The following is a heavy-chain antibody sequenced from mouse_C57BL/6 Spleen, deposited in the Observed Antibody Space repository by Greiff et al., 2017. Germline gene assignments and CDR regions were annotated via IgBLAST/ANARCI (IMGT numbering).Heavy chain of an antibody. CDR2: ISNGGGST. CDR3: ARHEEGYDYHGGFAY. D-gene: IGHD2-4*01. Sequence: EVKLVESGGGLVQPGGSLKLSCAASGFTFSDYYMYWVRQTPEKRLEWVAYISNGGGSTYYPDTVKGRFTISRDNAKNTLYLQMSRLKSEDTAMYYCARHEEGYDYHGGFAYWGQGTLVTVSA. V-gene: IGHV5-12*01. CDR1: GFTFSDYY. J-gene: IGHJ3*01.